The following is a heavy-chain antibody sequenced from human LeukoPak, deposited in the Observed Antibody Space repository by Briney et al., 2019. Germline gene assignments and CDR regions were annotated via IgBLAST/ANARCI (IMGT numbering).Heavy chain of an antibody. J-gene: IGHJ4*02. CDR3: ARHAGSSGWPYYFDY. CDR1: GGSISSSSYY. D-gene: IGHD6-19*01. Sequence: PSETLSLTCTVSGGSISSSSYYWGWIRQPPGKGLEWIGSIYYSGSTYYNPSLKSRVTISVDTSKNQFSLKLSSVTAADTAVYYCARHAGSSGWPYYFDYWGQGTLVTVSS. CDR2: IYYSGST. V-gene: IGHV4-39*01.